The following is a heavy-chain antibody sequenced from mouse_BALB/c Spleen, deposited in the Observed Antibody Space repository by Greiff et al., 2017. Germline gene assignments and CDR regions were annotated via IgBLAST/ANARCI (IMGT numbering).Heavy chain of an antibody. Sequence: EVQLMESGGGLVQPGGSRKLSCAASGFTFSSFGMHWVRQAPEKGLEWVAYISSGSSTIYYADTVKGRFTISSDNPKNTLFLQMTSLRSEDTAMYYCAKIPGYWGQGTTLTVSS. CDR1: GFTFSSFG. CDR3: AKIPGY. CDR2: ISSGSSTI. J-gene: IGHJ2*01. V-gene: IGHV5-17*02. D-gene: IGHD4-1*01.